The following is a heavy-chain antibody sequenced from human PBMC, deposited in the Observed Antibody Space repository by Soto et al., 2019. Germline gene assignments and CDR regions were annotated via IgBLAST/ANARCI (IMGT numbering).Heavy chain of an antibody. D-gene: IGHD3-10*02. CDR2: ISGSGSTT. Sequence: EVQLLESGGGLVHPGGSLRLSCAASGFTFSSYAMSWVRQAPGKGLEWVSGISGSGSTTHYADSVKGRFTISRDNSNNTLFLKINRRRAGDRALYFCGGLYSDPGGRGARVPFSS. CDR1: GFTFSSYA. V-gene: IGHV3-23*01. CDR3: GGLYSDP. J-gene: IGHJ5*02.